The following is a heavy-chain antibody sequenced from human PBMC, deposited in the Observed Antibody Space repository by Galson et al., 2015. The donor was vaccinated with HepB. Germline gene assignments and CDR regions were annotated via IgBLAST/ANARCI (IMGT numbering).Heavy chain of an antibody. CDR1: GGSIRSFGEY. V-gene: IGHV4-39*01. CDR3: AKGRFSWDVVASPSQYYFDS. J-gene: IGHJ4*02. D-gene: IGHD5-12*01. Sequence: SETLSLTCTVSGGSIRSFGEYWGWIRQPPGKGLEWIGSVYYSGLAYYNPSLESRVTMPVDTSKNQFSLKLNSVTAADTAVYYCAKGRFSWDVVASPSQYYFDSWGQGTLVTVSS. CDR2: VYYSGLA.